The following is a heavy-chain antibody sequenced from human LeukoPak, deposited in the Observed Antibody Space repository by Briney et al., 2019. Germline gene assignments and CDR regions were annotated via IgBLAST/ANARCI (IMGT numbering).Heavy chain of an antibody. CDR2: ISYDGSNK. J-gene: IGHJ4*02. D-gene: IGHD3-10*01. CDR3: APDEVTLVRGVLGN. Sequence: GRSLRLSCAASGFTFSSYGMHWVRQAPGKGLEWVVVISYDGSNKYYADSVKGRFTISRDNSKNTLSLQMNSLRAEDSAVYYCAPDEVTLVRGVLGNWGQGAPVTVSS. CDR1: GFTFSSYG. V-gene: IGHV3-30*03.